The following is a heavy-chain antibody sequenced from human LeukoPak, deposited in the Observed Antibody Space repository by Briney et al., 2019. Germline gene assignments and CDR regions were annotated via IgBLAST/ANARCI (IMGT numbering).Heavy chain of an antibody. CDR2: IYHSGST. CDR1: GVSISSSNW. CDR3: ASKDDYYFNY. J-gene: IGHJ4*02. V-gene: IGHV4-4*02. Sequence: PSETLSLTCAVSGVSISSSNWWSWVRQPPGNGLEWIGEIYHSGSTNYNPSLRSRVTISVDKSKNQFSLKLSSVTAADTAVYYCASKDDYYFNYWGQGTLVTVSS. D-gene: IGHD4/OR15-4a*01.